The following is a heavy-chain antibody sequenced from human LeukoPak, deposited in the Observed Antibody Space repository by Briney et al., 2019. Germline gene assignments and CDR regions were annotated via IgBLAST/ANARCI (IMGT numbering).Heavy chain of an antibody. CDR2: IAYDGSRA. J-gene: IGHJ4*02. D-gene: IGHD1-14*01. CDR3: TRYNNDHFDY. CDR1: GFTFGSYG. Sequence: GRSLRLSCAGSGFTFGSYGMHWFRLTPGKGLEWVAVIAYDGSRAFYADSVKGRFTISRDNSKNTMSVQMDDLRAEDTAVYYCTRYNNDHFDYWGQGTLVTVSS. V-gene: IGHV3-33*01.